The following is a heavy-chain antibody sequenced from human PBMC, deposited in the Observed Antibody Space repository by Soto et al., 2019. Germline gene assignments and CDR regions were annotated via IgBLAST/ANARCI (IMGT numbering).Heavy chain of an antibody. CDR2: INHSGST. CDR3: ARGVPGIASAGNYYGMDV. V-gene: IGHV4-34*01. Sequence: PSETLSLTCAVYGGSFSGYYWSWIRQPPGKGLEWIGEINHSGSTNYNPSLKSRVTISVDTSKNQFSLKLSSVTAADTAVYYCARGVPGIASAGNYYGMDVWGQGNTVTVSS. CDR1: GGSFSGYY. D-gene: IGHD6-13*01. J-gene: IGHJ6*02.